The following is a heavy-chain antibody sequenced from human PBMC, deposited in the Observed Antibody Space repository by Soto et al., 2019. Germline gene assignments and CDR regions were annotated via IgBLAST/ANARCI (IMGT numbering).Heavy chain of an antibody. Sequence: PGESLKISCKGSGYSFTSYWIGWVRQMPGKGLEWMGIIYPGDSDTRYSPSFQGQVTISADKSISTAYLQWSSLKASDTAMYYCARHPRHKFYYDSSGYYYYGMDVWGQGTTDTVSS. D-gene: IGHD3-22*01. V-gene: IGHV5-51*01. CDR2: IYPGDSDT. CDR1: GYSFTSYW. J-gene: IGHJ6*02. CDR3: ARHPRHKFYYDSSGYYYYGMDV.